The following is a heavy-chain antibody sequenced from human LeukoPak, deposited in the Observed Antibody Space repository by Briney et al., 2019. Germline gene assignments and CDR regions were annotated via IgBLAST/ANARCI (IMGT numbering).Heavy chain of an antibody. J-gene: IGHJ3*02. V-gene: IGHV1-69*02. Sequence: EASVKVSFKASGGTFSSYTINWVRQAPGQGLEWMGRIIPILGIANYAQKFQGRVTITADRSTSTAYMELSSLRSEDTAVYYCARRLDSSGYLDAFDIWGQGTMVTVSS. CDR1: GGTFSSYT. CDR3: ARRLDSSGYLDAFDI. CDR2: IIPILGIA. D-gene: IGHD3-22*01.